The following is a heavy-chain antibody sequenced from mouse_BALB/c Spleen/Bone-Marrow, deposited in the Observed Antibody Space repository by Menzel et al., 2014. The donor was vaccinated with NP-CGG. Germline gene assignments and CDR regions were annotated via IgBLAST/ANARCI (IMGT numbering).Heavy chain of an antibody. CDR2: IDPSNSES. CDR1: GYTFTSYW. J-gene: IGHJ2*02. CDR3: ARLDGNYRNYFDY. D-gene: IGHD2-1*01. V-gene: IGHV1-59*01. Sequence: QVQLKESGPELVRPGTSVKMSCKASGYTFTSYWTHWVKQRPGQGLEWIGMIDPSNSESRLNQKFKDKATLNVDKSSNTAYMQLSSRTSEDSAVYYCARLDGNYRNYFDYWGQGTSLTVSS.